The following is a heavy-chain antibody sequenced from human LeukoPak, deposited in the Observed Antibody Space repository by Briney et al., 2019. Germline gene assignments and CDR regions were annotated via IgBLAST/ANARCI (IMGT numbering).Heavy chain of an antibody. CDR1: GYTLTELS. J-gene: IGHJ5*02. CDR2: FDPEDGET. D-gene: IGHD2-15*01. Sequence: ASVKVSCKVSGYTLTELSMHWVRQAPGKGLEWMGGFDPEDGETIYAQKFQGRVTMTEDTSTDTAYMELSSLRSDDTAVYYCARVEVVVAANNWFDPWGQGTLVTVSS. CDR3: ARVEVVVAANNWFDP. V-gene: IGHV1-24*01.